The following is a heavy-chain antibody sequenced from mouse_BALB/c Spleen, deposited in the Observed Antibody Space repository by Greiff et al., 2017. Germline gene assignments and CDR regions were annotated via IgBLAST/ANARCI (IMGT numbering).Heavy chain of an antibody. D-gene: IGHD1-1*01. CDR1: GFSLTSYG. CDR2: IWAGGST. V-gene: IGHV2-9*02. Sequence: VMLVESGPGLVAPSQSLSITCTVSGFSLTSYGVHWVRQPPGKGLEWLGVIWAGGSTNYNSALMSRLSISKDNSKSQVFFKMNSLQTDDTAMYYCASITTVVDAMDYWGQGTSVTVSS. J-gene: IGHJ4*01. CDR3: ASITTVVDAMDY.